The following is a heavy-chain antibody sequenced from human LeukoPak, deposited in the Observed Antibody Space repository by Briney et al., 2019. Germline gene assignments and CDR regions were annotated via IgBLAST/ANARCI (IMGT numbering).Heavy chain of an antibody. V-gene: IGHV3-7*01. D-gene: IGHD3-3*01. CDR1: GFTFSSYW. CDR2: IKQDGSEK. CDR3: ARETGSVLRFLEWLSPDYYYGMDV. J-gene: IGHJ6*02. Sequence: SGGSLRLSCAASGFTFSSYWMSWVRQAPGKGLEGVANIKQDGSEKYYVDSVKGRFTISRDNAKNSLYLQMNSLRAEDTAVYYCARETGSVLRFLEWLSPDYYYGMDVWGQRATVTVSS.